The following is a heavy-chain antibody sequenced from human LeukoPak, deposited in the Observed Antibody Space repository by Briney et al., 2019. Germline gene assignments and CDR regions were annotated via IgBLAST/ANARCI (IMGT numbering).Heavy chain of an antibody. D-gene: IGHD4-17*01. CDR3: ASRSNDYGDQTYAFDY. J-gene: IGHJ4*02. CDR2: IYPGDSDT. Sequence: GESLKISCKGSGYSFTSYWIGWVRQMPGKGLEWMGIIYPGDSDTRYSPSFQGQVTISAAKAISTAYLQWSSLKASDTAMYYCASRSNDYGDQTYAFDYWGQGTLVTVSS. CDR1: GYSFTSYW. V-gene: IGHV5-51*01.